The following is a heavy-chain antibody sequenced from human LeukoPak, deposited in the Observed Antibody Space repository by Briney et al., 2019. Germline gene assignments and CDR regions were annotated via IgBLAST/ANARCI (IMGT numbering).Heavy chain of an antibody. V-gene: IGHV4-34*01. Sequence: SETLSLTCAVYGGSFSGYYWSWIRQPPGKGLEWSGEINHSGSTNYNPSLKSRVTISVDTSKNQFSLKLSSVTAADTAVYYCARGREYYFDYWGQGTLVTVSS. CDR3: ARGREYYFDY. CDR1: GGSFSGYY. CDR2: INHSGST. J-gene: IGHJ4*02.